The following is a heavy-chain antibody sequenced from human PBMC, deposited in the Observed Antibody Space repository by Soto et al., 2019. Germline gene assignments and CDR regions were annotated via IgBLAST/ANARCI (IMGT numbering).Heavy chain of an antibody. V-gene: IGHV4-34*01. J-gene: IGHJ4*02. CDR3: ASIRPKRGVAHY. Sequence: QVQLQQWGAGLLKPSETLSLTCAVYGGSFSGYYWSWIRQPPGKGLEWIGEINHSGSTNYNPSLKSRVTISVDTSKNQFSLKLSSVTAADTAVYYWASIRPKRGVAHYWGQGTLVTVSS. CDR2: INHSGST. D-gene: IGHD2-21*01. CDR1: GGSFSGYY.